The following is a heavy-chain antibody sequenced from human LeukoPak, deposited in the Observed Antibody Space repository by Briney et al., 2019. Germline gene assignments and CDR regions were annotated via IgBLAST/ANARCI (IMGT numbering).Heavy chain of an antibody. CDR1: GFTFSSYG. CDR2: ISGSGGST. CDR3: AREYYDSSGYYKYFFDY. D-gene: IGHD3-22*01. J-gene: IGHJ4*02. V-gene: IGHV3-23*01. Sequence: GGSLRLSCAASGFTFSSYGMSWVRQAPGKGLEWVSAISGSGGSTYYADSVKGRFTISRDNSKNTLYLQMNSLRAEDTAVYYCAREYYDSSGYYKYFFDYWGQGTLVTVSS.